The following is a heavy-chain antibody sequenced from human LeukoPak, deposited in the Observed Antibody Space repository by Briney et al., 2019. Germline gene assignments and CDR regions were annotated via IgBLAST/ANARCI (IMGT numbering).Heavy chain of an antibody. V-gene: IGHV1-2*02. CDR3: ARFRSSSWYYYGMDV. CDR1: GYTFTGYY. D-gene: IGHD6-13*01. Sequence: ASVKVSCKASGYTFTGYYMHWVRQAPGQGLEWMGWINPNSGGTNYAQKFQGRVTMTRDTSISTAYMELSGLRSDDTAVYYCARFRSSSWYYYGMDVWGQGTTVTVSS. J-gene: IGHJ6*02. CDR2: INPNSGGT.